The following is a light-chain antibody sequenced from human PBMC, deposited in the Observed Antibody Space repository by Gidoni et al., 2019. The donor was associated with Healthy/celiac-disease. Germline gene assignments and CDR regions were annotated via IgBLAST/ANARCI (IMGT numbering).Light chain of an antibody. CDR2: EVS. CDR1: SSDVGGYNY. J-gene: IGLJ2*01. CDR3: SSYAGSNNFVV. V-gene: IGLV2-8*01. Sequence: QSALTQHPSASGSPGHSVTISCTGTSSDVGGYNYVSWYQQHPGKAPKLMIYEVSKRPSGVPDRFFGSKSGNTASLTVSGLQAEDEADYYCSSYAGSNNFVVFGGGTKLTVL.